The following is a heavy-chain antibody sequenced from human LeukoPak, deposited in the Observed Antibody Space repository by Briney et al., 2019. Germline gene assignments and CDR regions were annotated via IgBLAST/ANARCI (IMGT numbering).Heavy chain of an antibody. J-gene: IGHJ4*02. CDR2: IYYSGST. V-gene: IGHV4-39*01. Sequence: SETLSLTCTVSGGSISSSSYHWGWIRQPPGKGLEWIGSIYYSGSTYYNPSLKSRVTLSVDTSKNQFSLKLSSVTAADTAVYYCARLKIAVAGGFDYWGQGTLVTVSS. D-gene: IGHD6-19*01. CDR1: GGSISSSSYH. CDR3: ARLKIAVAGGFDY.